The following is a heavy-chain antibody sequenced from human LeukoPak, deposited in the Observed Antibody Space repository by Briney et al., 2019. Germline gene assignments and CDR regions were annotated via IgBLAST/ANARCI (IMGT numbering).Heavy chain of an antibody. CDR3: VRHISANTGYFDS. Sequence: ASETLSLTCTVSGYSISSGYYWGWIRQPPGKGLEWIGSIYHSGSTYYNPSLKSRAAIFVDTSRDQVSMDLSYVTAADTALYYCVRHISANTGYFDSCGQGTLVTVSS. V-gene: IGHV4-38-2*02. J-gene: IGHJ4*02. CDR1: GYSISSGYY. CDR2: IYHSGST. D-gene: IGHD2-21*01.